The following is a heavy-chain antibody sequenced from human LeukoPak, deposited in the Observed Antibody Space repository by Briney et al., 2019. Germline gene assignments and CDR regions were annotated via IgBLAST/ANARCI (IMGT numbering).Heavy chain of an antibody. D-gene: IGHD6-19*01. CDR2: ISSSSSTI. J-gene: IGHJ4*02. CDR1: GFTFSSYS. CDR3: ARDSLAVAGRDLNY. Sequence: PGGALRLSCAASGFTFSSYSMNWVRQAPGEGLEWVSYISSSSSTIYYADSVKGRFTITRDNAKNSLYLQMNSLRAEDTAVYYCARDSLAVAGRDLNYWGQGTLVTVSS. V-gene: IGHV3-48*01.